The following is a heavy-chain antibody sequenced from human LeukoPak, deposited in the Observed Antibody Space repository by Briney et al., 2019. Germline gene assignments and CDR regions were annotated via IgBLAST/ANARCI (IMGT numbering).Heavy chain of an antibody. CDR1: GFTFSSYS. V-gene: IGHV3-21*01. Sequence: GGSLRLSCAASGFTFSSYSMNWVRQAPGKGLEWVSSISSTSSYIYYADSVKGRFTISRDNAKNSLYLQMNSLRAEDTAVYYCARVKSGSVVGANKLDCWGQGTLCTVSS. CDR2: ISSTSSYI. CDR3: ARVKSGSVVGANKLDC. D-gene: IGHD1-26*01. J-gene: IGHJ4*02.